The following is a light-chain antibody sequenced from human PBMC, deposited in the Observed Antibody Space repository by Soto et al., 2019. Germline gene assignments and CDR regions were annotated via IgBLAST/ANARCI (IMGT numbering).Light chain of an antibody. CDR1: KLGDKY. J-gene: IGLJ2*01. V-gene: IGLV3-1*01. CDR3: QAWDSSTAGVG. Sequence: SYELTQPPSVSVSPGQTASITCSGDKLGDKYACWYQQKPGQSPVLVIYQDSKRPSGIPERFSGSNSGNTATLTISGTQAMDEADYYCQAWDSSTAGVGVGGGTKLTVL. CDR2: QDS.